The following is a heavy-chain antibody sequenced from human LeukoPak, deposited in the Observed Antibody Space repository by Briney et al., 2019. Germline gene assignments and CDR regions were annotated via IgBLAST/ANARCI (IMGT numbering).Heavy chain of an antibody. Sequence: GGSLRLSCAASGFTFSSYAMNWVRQGPGKGLERVSTISGSGSTTWYADSVKGRFTISRDNSKNTLYLQMSSLGAEDTALFYCAKDRRLFTTSSVDFDDWGQGTLVTVSS. J-gene: IGHJ4*02. CDR3: AKDRRLFTTSSVDFDD. CDR1: GFTFSSYA. CDR2: ISGSGSTT. V-gene: IGHV3-23*01. D-gene: IGHD6-6*01.